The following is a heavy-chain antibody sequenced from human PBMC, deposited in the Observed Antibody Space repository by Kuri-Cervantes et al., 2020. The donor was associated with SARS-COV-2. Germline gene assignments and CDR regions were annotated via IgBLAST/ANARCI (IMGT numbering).Heavy chain of an antibody. V-gene: IGHV1-69*05. CDR2: IIPIFGTA. Sequence: SVKVSCKASGGTFSSYAISWVRQAPGQGLGWMGGIIPIFGTANYAQKFQGRVTITTDESTSTAYMELSSLRSEDTAVYYCARGTPTALLGLSDLCFDYWGQGTLVTVSS. CDR1: GGTFSSYA. CDR3: ARGTPTALLGLSDLCFDY. D-gene: IGHD2-15*01. J-gene: IGHJ4*02.